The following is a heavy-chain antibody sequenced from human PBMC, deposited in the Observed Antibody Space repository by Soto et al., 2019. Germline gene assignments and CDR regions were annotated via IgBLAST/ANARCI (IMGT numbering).Heavy chain of an antibody. V-gene: IGHV5-51*01. Sequence: PGESLKISCKGSGYSFTSYWIGWVRQMPGKGLEWMGIIYPGDSDTRYSPSFQGQVTISADKSISTAYLQWSSLKASETAMYYCARTAAAGKYYYGTDVWGQGTTVTVSS. CDR3: ARTAAAGKYYYGTDV. CDR1: GYSFTSYW. D-gene: IGHD6-13*01. J-gene: IGHJ6*02. CDR2: IYPGDSDT.